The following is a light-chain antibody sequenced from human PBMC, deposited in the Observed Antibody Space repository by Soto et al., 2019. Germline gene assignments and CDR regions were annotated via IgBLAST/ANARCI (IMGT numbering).Light chain of an antibody. CDR2: WAS. CDR1: QIVLSNSSNY. J-gene: IGKJ5*01. Sequence: DFVMTQSPDSLAVSLGERATINCKSSQIVLSNSSNYLAWFQQKPGQPPKLLISWASTRESGVPDRFSGSGSGTDFTLTISSLQAEDVAVYYCQQYHSDPITFGQGTRLEIK. V-gene: IGKV4-1*01. CDR3: QQYHSDPIT.